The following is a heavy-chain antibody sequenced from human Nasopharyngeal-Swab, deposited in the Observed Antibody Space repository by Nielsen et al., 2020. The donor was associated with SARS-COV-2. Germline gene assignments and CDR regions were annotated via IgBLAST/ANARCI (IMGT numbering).Heavy chain of an antibody. V-gene: IGHV1-69*13. D-gene: IGHD3-22*01. Sequence: SVKVSCKASGGTFSSYAISWVRQAPGQGLEWMGGIIPIFGTANYAQKLQGRVTITADESTSTAYMELSSLRSEDTAVYYCAREERLLRRYGFDYWGQGTLVTVSS. CDR3: AREERLLRRYGFDY. CDR1: GGTFSSYA. CDR2: IIPIFGTA. J-gene: IGHJ4*02.